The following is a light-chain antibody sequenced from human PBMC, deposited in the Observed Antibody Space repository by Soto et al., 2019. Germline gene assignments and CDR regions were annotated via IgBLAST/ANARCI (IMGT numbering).Light chain of an antibody. CDR1: QSVSSSY. J-gene: IGKJ1*01. CDR3: QQYGSSLWT. Sequence: EIVLTQSPGTLSLSPGERATLSCRASQSVSSSYLAWYQQKPGQAPRLLIYGASSRATGIPDRFSGSGSGTDFTLTISRLEPEDFAVDYCQQYGSSLWTFGQVNKVEIK. V-gene: IGKV3-20*01. CDR2: GAS.